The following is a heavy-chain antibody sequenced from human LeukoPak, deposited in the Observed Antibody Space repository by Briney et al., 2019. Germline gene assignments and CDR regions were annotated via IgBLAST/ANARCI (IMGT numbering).Heavy chain of an antibody. V-gene: IGHV3-30*18. D-gene: IGHD1-26*01. Sequence: GGSLRLSCAASGFSFSTYGMHWVRQAPGKGLEWVTVISYDGSDKYYADSVKGGFTISRDNSRNTLYLQMNSLRVEDTAVYYCAKEVGTFTLDYWGQGTLVTVSS. CDR2: ISYDGSDK. J-gene: IGHJ4*02. CDR1: GFSFSTYG. CDR3: AKEVGTFTLDY.